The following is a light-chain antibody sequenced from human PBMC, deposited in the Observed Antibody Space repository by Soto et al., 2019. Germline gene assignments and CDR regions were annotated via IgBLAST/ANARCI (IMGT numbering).Light chain of an antibody. Sequence: QSALTQPASVSGSPGQSITISCTGTSSDVGTYNLVSWYRQHPGKAPKLIIYEGYRRPSGVSNRFSGSKSGNTASLTISGLQAEDEADYYCCAYAGSSTSPYVFGTGTKLTVL. CDR3: CAYAGSSTSPYV. CDR1: SSDVGTYNL. CDR2: EGY. V-gene: IGLV2-23*01. J-gene: IGLJ1*01.